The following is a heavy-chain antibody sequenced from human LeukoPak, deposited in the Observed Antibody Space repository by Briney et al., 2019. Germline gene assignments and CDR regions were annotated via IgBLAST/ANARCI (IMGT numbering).Heavy chain of an antibody. CDR2: ISENGSEK. J-gene: IGHJ4*02. CDR3: AGDLAKVSSFDY. CDR1: GFTFKNYG. Sequence: GGSLRLSCAASGFTFKNYGMHWVRQAPGKGLEWVAVISENGSEKLYVDSVKGRFTISRDNSKNTLYLQMNSLRAEDTAVYYCAGDLAKVSSFDYWGQGTLVTVSS. D-gene: IGHD5-12*01. V-gene: IGHV3-30*03.